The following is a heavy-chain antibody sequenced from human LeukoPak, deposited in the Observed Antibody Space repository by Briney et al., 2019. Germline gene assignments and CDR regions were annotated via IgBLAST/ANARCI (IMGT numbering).Heavy chain of an antibody. Sequence: SETLSLTCALYGGSFSGYYWSWIRQPPGKGLEWIGEINHSGSTNYNPSLKSRVTISVDTSKNQFSLKLSSVTAADTAVYYCARGSLFRGKYCSSTSCYTTYFDYWGQGTLVTVSS. J-gene: IGHJ4*02. CDR1: GGSFSGYY. D-gene: IGHD2-2*02. CDR2: INHSGST. V-gene: IGHV4-34*01. CDR3: ARGSLFRGKYCSSTSCYTTYFDY.